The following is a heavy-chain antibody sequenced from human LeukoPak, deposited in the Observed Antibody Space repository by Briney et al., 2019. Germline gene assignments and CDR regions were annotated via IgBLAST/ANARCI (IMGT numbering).Heavy chain of an antibody. J-gene: IGHJ4*02. V-gene: IGHV3-72*01. D-gene: IGHD2-2*01. CDR1: GFTFSTYW. Sequence: GGSLRLSCAASGFTFSTYWMTWVRQAPGKGLEWLARSRDKAKSYSTEHAASVKGRFTISRDNSKNSLYLQMNSLKTEDTAVYYCARRSNTYYTFDYWGQGTLVTVSS. CDR3: ARRSNTYYTFDY. CDR2: SRDKAKSYST.